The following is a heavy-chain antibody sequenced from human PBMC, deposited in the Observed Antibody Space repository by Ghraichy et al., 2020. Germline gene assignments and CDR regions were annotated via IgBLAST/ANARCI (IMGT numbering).Heavy chain of an antibody. Sequence: LTCAASGFTFSGSAMHWVRQAPGKGLEWVGRIRSKAKSYATEYAASVKDRFTISRDDSKNTAYLQMNSLKTEDTAVYYCTPSIVATGNWIAYWGQGTLVTVSS. J-gene: IGHJ4*02. D-gene: IGHD6-13*01. V-gene: IGHV3-73*01. CDR1: GFTFSGSA. CDR2: IRSKAKSYAT. CDR3: TPSIVATGNWIAY.